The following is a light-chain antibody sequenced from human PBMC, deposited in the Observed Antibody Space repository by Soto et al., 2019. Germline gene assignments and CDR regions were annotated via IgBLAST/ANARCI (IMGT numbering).Light chain of an antibody. V-gene: IGLV1-40*01. Sequence: QSVLKQPPSVCGAPGQRGTISCTWRSSNIGAGYDVHWYQQLPGTAPKLLIYGNSNRPSGVPDRFSGSKSGTSASLAITGLQAEDEADYYCQSYDSSLGGLYVFGPGTTLTVL. CDR1: SSNIGAGYD. CDR2: GNS. J-gene: IGLJ1*01. CDR3: QSYDSSLGGLYV.